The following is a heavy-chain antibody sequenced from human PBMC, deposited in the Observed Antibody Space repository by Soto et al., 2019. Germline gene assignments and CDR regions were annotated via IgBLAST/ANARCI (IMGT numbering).Heavy chain of an antibody. V-gene: IGHV1-2*02. CDR2: INPATGAA. D-gene: IGHD3-3*01. CDR1: GYPVTAYY. J-gene: IGHJ3*02. Sequence: QLHLVQSGAVVKKPGASVTVSCSASGYPVTAYYMHWVRQAPGRGLEWMGGINPATGAAKYTQTFRGSVTMTRDTSTSTVFMELSGLTSEDTAVFYWARGGGVGVAGSAAFDMWGQGTLVTVSS. CDR3: ARGGGVGVAGSAAFDM.